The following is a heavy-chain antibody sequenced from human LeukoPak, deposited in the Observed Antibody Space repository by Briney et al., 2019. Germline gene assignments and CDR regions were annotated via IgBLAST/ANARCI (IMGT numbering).Heavy chain of an antibody. V-gene: IGHV1-46*01. J-gene: IGHJ4*02. D-gene: IGHD6-25*01. CDR1: GYSLTNYY. CDR2: INPSGGST. Sequence: ASVKVSCKAFGYSLTNYYVHWVRQAPGQGLERMGEINPSGGSTSYAQKFQGRITVTRDTYTNTVYMDLSSLRSEDTATYYCARGAPATRIGAGRFDYWGQGSLLTVAS. CDR3: ARGAPATRIGAGRFDY.